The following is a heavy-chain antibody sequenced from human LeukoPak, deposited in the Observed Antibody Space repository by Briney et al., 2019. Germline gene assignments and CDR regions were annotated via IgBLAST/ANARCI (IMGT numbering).Heavy chain of an antibody. CDR3: ARGRERQWLVISQKFDY. CDR2: INHSGST. V-gene: IGHV4-34*01. D-gene: IGHD6-19*01. Sequence: PSETLSLTCAVYGGSFSGYYWSWIRQPPGKGLEWIGEINHSGSTNYNPSLKSRVTISVDTSKNQFSLKLSSVTAADTAVYYCARGRERQWLVISQKFDYWGQGTLVTVSS. CDR1: GGSFSGYY. J-gene: IGHJ4*02.